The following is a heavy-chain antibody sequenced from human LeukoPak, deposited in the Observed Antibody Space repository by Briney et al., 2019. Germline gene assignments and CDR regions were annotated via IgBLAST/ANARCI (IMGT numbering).Heavy chain of an antibody. CDR2: ISGSGGST. CDR1: GITFSSYV. D-gene: IGHD5-12*01. Sequence: PGGSLRLSCAASGITFSSYVMSWVRQAPGKGLEWVSAISGSGGSTYYADSVKGRFTISRDNSKNTLYLQMNSLRAEDTAVYYCAKGRLRTRRGYSGYDSFDYWGQGTLVTVSS. V-gene: IGHV3-23*01. CDR3: AKGRLRTRRGYSGYDSFDY. J-gene: IGHJ4*02.